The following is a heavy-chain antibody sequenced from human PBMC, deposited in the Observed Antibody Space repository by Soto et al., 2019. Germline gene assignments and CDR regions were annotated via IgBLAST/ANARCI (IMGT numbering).Heavy chain of an antibody. J-gene: IGHJ4*02. CDR2: IWYDGSNK. CDR3: ARDGCSGGSCYSVGY. V-gene: IGHV3-33*01. D-gene: IGHD2-15*01. Sequence: KGLEWVAVIWYDGSNKYYADSVKGRFSISRDNSKNTLYLQMNSLRAEDTAVYYCARDGCSGGSCYSVGYWGQGTLVTVSS.